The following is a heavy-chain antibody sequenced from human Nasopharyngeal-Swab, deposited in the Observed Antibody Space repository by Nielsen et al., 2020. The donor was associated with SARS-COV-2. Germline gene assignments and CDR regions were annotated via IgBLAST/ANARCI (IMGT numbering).Heavy chain of an antibody. V-gene: IGHV3-7*03. CDR3: AGDYYYYYGMDV. Sequence: GALKPPCAALGFTLSSYLMNRVRQAPGKGPEWVANIKQDGSEKYYVDPVEGRFTISRDNAKNSLYLQMNSLRAEDTAVYYCAGDYYYYYGMDVWGQGTTVTVSS. CDR2: IKQDGSEK. J-gene: IGHJ6*02. CDR1: GFTLSSYL.